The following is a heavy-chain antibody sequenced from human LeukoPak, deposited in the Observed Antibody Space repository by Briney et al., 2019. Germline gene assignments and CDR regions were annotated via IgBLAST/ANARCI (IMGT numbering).Heavy chain of an antibody. D-gene: IGHD3-22*01. CDR1: GFTFSSYG. V-gene: IGHV3-23*01. CDR2: ISGSGGST. CDR3: AKDRYYYDSSGYYGGFDY. Sequence: GGSLRLSCAASGFTFSSYGMHWVRQAPGKGLEWVSAISGSGGSTYYADSVKGRFTISRDNSKNTLYLQMNSLRAEDTAVYYCAKDRYYYDSSGYYGGFDYWGQGTLVTVSS. J-gene: IGHJ4*02.